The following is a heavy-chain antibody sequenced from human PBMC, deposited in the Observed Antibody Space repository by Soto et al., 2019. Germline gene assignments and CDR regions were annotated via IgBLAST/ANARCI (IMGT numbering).Heavy chain of an antibody. Sequence: GRLLRLSCAARGCTFRSYAMSWVRKDTGKGLEWVSAISGSGGSTYYADSVKGRSTISRDNSKNTLYLQIHSLRAEDTAVYYCANYLLFQVVVGTSSFCSVMDFRGHGTTVTVSS. CDR2: ISGSGGST. V-gene: IGHV3-23*01. J-gene: IGHJ6*02. CDR1: GCTFRSYA. D-gene: IGHD1-26*01. CDR3: ANYLLFQVVVGTSSFCSVMDF.